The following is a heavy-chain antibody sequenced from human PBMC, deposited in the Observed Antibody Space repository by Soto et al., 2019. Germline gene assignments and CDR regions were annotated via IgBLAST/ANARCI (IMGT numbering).Heavy chain of an antibody. CDR2: IRGYNGDI. CDR3: ARVRIVGAREIDF. J-gene: IGHJ4*02. Sequence: QVHLVQSGGEVKKPGASVKVSCKASGYTFNRHGITWVRQAPGQVLEWMGWIRGYNGDINYEQKFQGRVTLSSDTLTSTVYLELKSLRFDDTAVYYCARVRIVGAREIDFWGQGTLVTVSS. CDR1: GYTFNRHG. V-gene: IGHV1-18*04. D-gene: IGHD1-26*01.